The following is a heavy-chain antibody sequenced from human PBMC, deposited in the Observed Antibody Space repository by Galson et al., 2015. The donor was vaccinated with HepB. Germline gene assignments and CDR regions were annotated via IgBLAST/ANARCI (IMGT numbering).Heavy chain of an antibody. J-gene: IGHJ4*02. CDR3: ARDSGPQDVDTAMVKFDY. CDR2: TYYRSKWYN. D-gene: IGHD5-18*01. Sequence: AISGDSVSSNSAAWNWIRQSPSRGLEWLGRTYYRSKWYNDYAESVKSRININPDTSKNQFSLQLNSVTPEDTAVYYCARDSGPQDVDTAMVKFDYWGQGSLVTVPS. V-gene: IGHV6-1*01. CDR1: GDSVSSNSAA.